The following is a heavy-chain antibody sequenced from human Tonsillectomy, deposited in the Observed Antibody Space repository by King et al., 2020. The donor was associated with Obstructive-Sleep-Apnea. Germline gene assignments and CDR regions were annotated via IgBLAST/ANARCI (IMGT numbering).Heavy chain of an antibody. Sequence: VQLVESGGGLVHPGGSLRLSCAASGFAFDTYWMHWVRQAPGKGLVWVSGLNSDGSNTTYADSVKGRFTISRDNDKSTLYLQMNSLRAEDTAVYFCVRVLGWAEYFQNWGQGTLVTVSS. V-gene: IGHV3-74*03. CDR2: LNSDGSNT. CDR3: VRVLGWAEYFQN. D-gene: IGHD3-16*01. J-gene: IGHJ1*01. CDR1: GFAFDTYW.